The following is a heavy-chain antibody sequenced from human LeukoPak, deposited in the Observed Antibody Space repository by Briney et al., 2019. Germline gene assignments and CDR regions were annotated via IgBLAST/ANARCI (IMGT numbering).Heavy chain of an antibody. D-gene: IGHD3-10*01. V-gene: IGHV3-33*03. CDR3: GRDSWVRGPQGYYYGMDV. J-gene: IGHJ6*02. CDR1: GFTFSSYG. CDR2: IWYDGSNK. Sequence: GRSLRLSCAASGFTFSSYGMHWVRQAPGKGLEWVAVIWYDGSNKYYADSVKGRFTISRDNAKNSLYLQMNSLRAEDTALYYCGRDSWVRGPQGYYYGMDVWGQGTTVTVSS.